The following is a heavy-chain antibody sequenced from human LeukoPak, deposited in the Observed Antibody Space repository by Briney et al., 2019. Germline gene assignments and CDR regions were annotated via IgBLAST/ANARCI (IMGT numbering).Heavy chain of an antibody. J-gene: IGHJ5*02. V-gene: IGHV1-8*01. D-gene: IGHD2-2*01. CDR3: AIADTDCSSTSCYGWFDP. CDR2: MNPNSGNT. Sequence: ASVKVSCKASGYTFTSYDINWVRQATGQGLEWMGWMNPNSGNTGYAQKFQGRVTMTRNTSISTAYMELSSLRSEDTAVYYCAIADTDCSSTSCYGWFDPWGQGTLVTVSS. CDR1: GYTFTSYD.